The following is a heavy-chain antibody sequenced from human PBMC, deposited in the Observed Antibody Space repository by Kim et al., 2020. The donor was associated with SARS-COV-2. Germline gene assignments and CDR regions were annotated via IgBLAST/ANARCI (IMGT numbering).Heavy chain of an antibody. CDR2: INHSGST. CDR1: GGSFSGYY. Sequence: SETLSLTCAVYGGSFSGYYWSWIRQPPGKGLEWIGEINHSGSTNYNPSLKSRVTISVDTSKNQFSLKLSSVTAADTAVYYCARFRGGGYSSSWDRAPGRGMDVWGQGTTVTVSS. J-gene: IGHJ6*02. D-gene: IGHD6-13*01. CDR3: ARFRGGGYSSSWDRAPGRGMDV. V-gene: IGHV4-34*01.